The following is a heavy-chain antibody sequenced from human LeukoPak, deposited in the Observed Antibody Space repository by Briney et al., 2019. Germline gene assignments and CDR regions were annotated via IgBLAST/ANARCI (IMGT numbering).Heavy chain of an antibody. CDR2: IHSSGST. Sequence: SETLSLTCTVSGGSISSYYWSWIRRPPGKGLEWIGSIHSSGSTYYNPSLKSRVTISVDTSKNQFSLKLSSVTAADTAVYYCARGIQDTMIVGTLWYFDLWGRGTLVTVSS. D-gene: IGHD3-22*01. J-gene: IGHJ2*01. CDR3: ARGIQDTMIVGTLWYFDL. V-gene: IGHV4-39*07. CDR1: GGSISSYY.